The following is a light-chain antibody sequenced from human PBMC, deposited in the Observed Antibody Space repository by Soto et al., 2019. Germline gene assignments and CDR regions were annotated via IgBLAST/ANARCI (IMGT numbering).Light chain of an antibody. V-gene: IGLV2-14*03. CDR3: SSYTTSSTVV. J-gene: IGLJ1*01. CDR1: SSDVGGYNF. CDR2: EVT. Sequence: QSALAQPASVFGYPGQSITISCTGTSSDVGGYNFVSWYQQLPGKAPKLMIYEVTSRPSGVSNRFSGSKSGNTASLTISGLQPEDEAEYYCSSYTTSSTVVFGTGTKVTV.